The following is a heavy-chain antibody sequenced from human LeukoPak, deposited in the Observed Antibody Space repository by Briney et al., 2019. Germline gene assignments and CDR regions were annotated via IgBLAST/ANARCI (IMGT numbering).Heavy chain of an antibody. D-gene: IGHD2-2*01. CDR2: ISSNGGST. CDR3: ARDPRREVVVVPAAIDYFDY. Sequence: GGSLRLSCAASGFTFSSYAVHWVRQAPGKGLEYVSAISSNGGSTYYANSVKGRFTISRDNSKNTLYLQMGSLRAEDMAVYYCARDPRREVVVVPAAIDYFDYWGQGTLVTVSS. CDR1: GFTFSSYA. V-gene: IGHV3-64*01. J-gene: IGHJ4*02.